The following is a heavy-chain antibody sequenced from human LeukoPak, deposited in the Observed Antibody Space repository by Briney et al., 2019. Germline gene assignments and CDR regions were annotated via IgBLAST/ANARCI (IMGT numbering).Heavy chain of an antibody. Sequence: PSETLSLTCTVSGGSISSYYWSWIRQPPGKGLEWIGYIYYSGSTNYNPSLKSRVTISVDTSKNQFSLKLSSVTAAATAVYSVAKNSGGYRRYYYYMDVWGKGTTVTVSS. J-gene: IGHJ6*03. V-gene: IGHV4-59*01. CDR3: AKNSGGYRRYYYYMDV. D-gene: IGHD1-26*01. CDR1: GGSISSYY. CDR2: IYYSGST.